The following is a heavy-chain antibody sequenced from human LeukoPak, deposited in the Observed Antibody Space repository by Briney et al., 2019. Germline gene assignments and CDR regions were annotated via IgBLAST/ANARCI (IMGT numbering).Heavy chain of an antibody. D-gene: IGHD4-17*01. CDR1: GFSFSSDA. CDR3: AKGGNYGDSYFDY. CDR2: IIGIGGST. J-gene: IGHJ4*02. Sequence: GGSLRHSRAASGFSFSSDAMRWVRQAPGKGLEWVSAIIGIGGSTYYADSVKGRFTTSRDNSKNTLYLQMNSLRAEDTAVYYCAKGGNYGDSYFDYWGQGTLVTVSS. V-gene: IGHV3-23*01.